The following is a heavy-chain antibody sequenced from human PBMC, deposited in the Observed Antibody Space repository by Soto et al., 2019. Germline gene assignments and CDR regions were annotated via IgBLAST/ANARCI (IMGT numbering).Heavy chain of an antibody. CDR2: INSDGSST. CDR3: AREVPIVVVPAAMEVFDY. CDR1: GFTFSSYW. D-gene: IGHD2-2*01. J-gene: IGHJ4*02. V-gene: IGHV3-74*01. Sequence: PGGSLRLSCAASGFTFSSYWMHWVRQAPGNGLVWVSRINSDGSSTSYADSVKGRFTISRDNAKNTLYLQMNSLRAEDTAVYYCAREVPIVVVPAAMEVFDYWGQGTLVTVSS.